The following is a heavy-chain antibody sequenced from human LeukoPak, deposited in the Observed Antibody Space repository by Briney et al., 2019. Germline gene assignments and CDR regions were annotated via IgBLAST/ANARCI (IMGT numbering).Heavy chain of an antibody. V-gene: IGHV1-8*03. CDR3: AKDRKGVCYFDY. CDR2: MNPNSGNT. J-gene: IGHJ4*02. CDR1: GYTFTSYD. D-gene: IGHD2-8*01. Sequence: ASVKVSCKASGYTFTSYDINWVRQATGQGLEWMGWMNPNSGNTGYAQKFQGRVTITRNTSISTAYMELSSLRSEDTAVYYCAKDRKGVCYFDYWGQGTLVTVSS.